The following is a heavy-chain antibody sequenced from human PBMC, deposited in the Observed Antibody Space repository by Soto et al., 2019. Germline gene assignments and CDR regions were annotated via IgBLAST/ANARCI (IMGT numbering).Heavy chain of an antibody. CDR1: GFTFSSYA. V-gene: IGHV3-23*01. J-gene: IGHJ4*02. CDR2: ISGGGNDA. D-gene: IGHD3-3*02. Sequence: EAQLLESGGGLVQPGGSLVLSCAASGFTFSSYAMSWVRQAPGKGLEWVSSISGGGNDAFYAVSVKGRFTISRDNSRNTPYLQMSSLRADDTAIYYCARSLFLASTDTEPFDYWGQGALVTVSS. CDR3: ARSLFLASTDTEPFDY.